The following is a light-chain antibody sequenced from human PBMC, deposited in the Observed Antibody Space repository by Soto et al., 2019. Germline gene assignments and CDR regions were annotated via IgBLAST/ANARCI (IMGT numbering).Light chain of an antibody. CDR2: AAS. J-gene: IGKJ5*01. V-gene: IGKV1-39*01. CDR1: QSISSY. CDR3: QQSYSTPSIT. Sequence: DIQITQSPSSLSASVGDRVTITCRASQSISSYLNWYQQKPGKVPKLLIYAASSLQSGVPSRFSGSGSGTDFTLTISSLQPEDFATYYCQQSYSTPSITFGQGTRLEIK.